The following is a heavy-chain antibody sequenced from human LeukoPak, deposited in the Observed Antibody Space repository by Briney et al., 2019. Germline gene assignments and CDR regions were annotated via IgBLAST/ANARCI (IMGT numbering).Heavy chain of an antibody. CDR3: ARGGLPYYYYYMDV. Sequence: ASVKVSCKASGGTFSSYAISWVRQAPGQGLEWMGGIIPIFGTANYAQKFQGRVTITTDESTSTAYMELSSLRSEDTAVYYCARGGLPYYYYYMDVWGKGTTVTVSS. CDR2: IIPIFGTA. CDR1: GGTFSSYA. J-gene: IGHJ6*03. D-gene: IGHD6-25*01. V-gene: IGHV1-69*05.